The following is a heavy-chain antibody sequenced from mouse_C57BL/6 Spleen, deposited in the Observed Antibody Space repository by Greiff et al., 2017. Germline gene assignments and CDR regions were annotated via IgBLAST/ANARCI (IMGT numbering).Heavy chain of an antibody. D-gene: IGHD1-1*01. CDR1: GYSITSGYY. Sequence: EVKLQESGPGLVKPSQSLSLTCSVTGYSITSGYYWNWIRQFPGNKLEWMGYISYDGSNNYNPSLKNRISITRDTSKNQFFLKLNSVTTEDTATYYCARGQRYYYGTFAYWGQGTLVTVSA. CDR2: ISYDGSN. CDR3: ARGQRYYYGTFAY. V-gene: IGHV3-6*01. J-gene: IGHJ3*01.